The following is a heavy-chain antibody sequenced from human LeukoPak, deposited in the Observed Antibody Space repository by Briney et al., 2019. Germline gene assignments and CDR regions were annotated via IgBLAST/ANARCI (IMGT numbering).Heavy chain of an antibody. V-gene: IGHV4-39*01. CDR1: GGSISSSSYY. D-gene: IGHD3-22*01. J-gene: IGHJ3*02. Sequence: SETLSLTCTVSGGSISSSSYYWGWIRQPPGKGLEWIGSIYYRGSTYYNPSLKSRVTISVDTSKNQFSLKLSSVTAADTAVYYCASSYYYDSSGYPDDAFDIWGQGTMVTVSS. CDR3: ASSYYYDSSGYPDDAFDI. CDR2: IYYRGST.